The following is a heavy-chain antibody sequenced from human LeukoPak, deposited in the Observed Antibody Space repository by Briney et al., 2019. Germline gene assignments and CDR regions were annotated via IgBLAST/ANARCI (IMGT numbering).Heavy chain of an antibody. J-gene: IGHJ4*02. CDR3: ARDGFLRFRWLEGPWVQIDY. D-gene: IGHD5-24*01. Sequence: ASVKVSCKASGYTFTSYYMQRARQAPVQGLEWMGIINPIGGSTSYTQKLQGRVTMTRDMSTSTAYMELSSLRSDDTAVYYCARDGFLRFRWLEGPWVQIDYWGQGTLVTVSS. V-gene: IGHV1-46*04. CDR2: INPIGGST. CDR1: GYTFTSYY.